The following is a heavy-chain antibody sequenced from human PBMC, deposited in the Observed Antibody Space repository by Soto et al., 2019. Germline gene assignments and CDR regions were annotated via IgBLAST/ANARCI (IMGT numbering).Heavy chain of an antibody. J-gene: IGHJ6*02. CDR1: GFTFSSYV. V-gene: IGHV3-33*01. Sequence: QVQLVESGGGVVQPGRSLRLSCAASGFTFSSYVMHWVRQAPGKGLEWVAVIWYDGSNKYYADSVKGRFTISRDNSKNTLYLQMNSLRAEDTAVYYCARDHIAAAEYYGMDVWGQGTTVTVSS. D-gene: IGHD6-13*01. CDR3: ARDHIAAAEYYGMDV. CDR2: IWYDGSNK.